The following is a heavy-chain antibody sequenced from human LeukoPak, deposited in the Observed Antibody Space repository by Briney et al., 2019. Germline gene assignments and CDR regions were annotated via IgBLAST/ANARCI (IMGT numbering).Heavy chain of an antibody. V-gene: IGHV4-59*01. CDR2: IYYSGST. D-gene: IGHD5-12*01. CDR3: ARANRYDLFFDY. CDR1: GGSINSNF. J-gene: IGHJ4*02. Sequence: SETLSLTCNVSGGSINSNFWSWIRQPPGKGLEWIGYIYYSGSTNYNPSLKSRATISVDTSKNQISLKLSSVTAADTAVYYCARANRYDLFFDYWGQGTLVTVSS.